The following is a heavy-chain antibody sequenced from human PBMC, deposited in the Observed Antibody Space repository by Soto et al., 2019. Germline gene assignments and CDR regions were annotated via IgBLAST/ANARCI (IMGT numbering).Heavy chain of an antibody. CDR2: ITGAGGST. CDR3: AKGHSDSFGNYDYFGMDV. D-gene: IGHD4-4*01. J-gene: IGHJ6*02. V-gene: IGHV3-23*01. Sequence: LLLESGGGLVQPGGSLRLSCAASGFTFINYGMSWVRQAPGKGLEWIGAITGAGGSTYNAESVKGRFTISRDNSKKTVYLQLDSLRVEDTAVYYCAKGHSDSFGNYDYFGMDVWGQGTTVTFSS. CDR1: GFTFINYG.